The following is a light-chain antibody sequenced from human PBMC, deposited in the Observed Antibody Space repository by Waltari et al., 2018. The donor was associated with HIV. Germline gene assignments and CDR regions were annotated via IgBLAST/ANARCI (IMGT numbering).Light chain of an antibody. Sequence: QSALAQPASVSGSPGQSITISCTGRNSDVGFYNLVSWYQHFPGKAPQLIIYAVHSRPSGVSSRFSGSKSGNTASLTISDLQAEDEAEYFCNSYRSSDTVIFGGGTKLTVL. CDR3: NSYRSSDTVI. CDR2: AVH. V-gene: IGLV2-14*01. J-gene: IGLJ2*01. CDR1: NSDVGFYNL.